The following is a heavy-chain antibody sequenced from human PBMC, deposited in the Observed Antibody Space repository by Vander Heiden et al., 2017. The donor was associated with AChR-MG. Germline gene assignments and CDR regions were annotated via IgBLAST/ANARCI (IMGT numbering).Heavy chain of an antibody. CDR2: FYPEEGET. Sequence: QVQLIQSGAEVKKPGASVKVSCKVSGNTLAELAIHWVRQAPGKGLEWMGGFYPEEGETIYAQKFQGSVTMTEHTSTDIACMELNSLRSEDTAMYYCATPIRELHLDIDAFEIWGQGTMVSVSS. V-gene: IGHV1-24*01. D-gene: IGHD1-26*01. CDR1: GNTLAELA. J-gene: IGHJ3*02. CDR3: ATPIRELHLDIDAFEI.